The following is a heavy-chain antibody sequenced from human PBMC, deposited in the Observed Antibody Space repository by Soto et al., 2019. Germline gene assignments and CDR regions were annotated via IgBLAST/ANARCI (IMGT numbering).Heavy chain of an antibody. D-gene: IGHD3-16*02. Sequence: QGQLVESGGGVVQPGRSKRLSCAASGFTFSSYAMHWVRQAPGKGLEWVAVISYDGSDKYYADSEKGRFTISRDNSKNTLNLQMNSLRADDTAVYYCAKALGELSPESYDYWGQGTLITVSS. CDR3: AKALGELSPESYDY. CDR1: GFTFSSYA. CDR2: ISYDGSDK. V-gene: IGHV3-30*18. J-gene: IGHJ4*02.